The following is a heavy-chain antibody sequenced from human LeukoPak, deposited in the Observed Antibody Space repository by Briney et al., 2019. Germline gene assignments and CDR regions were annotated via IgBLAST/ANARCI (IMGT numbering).Heavy chain of an antibody. D-gene: IGHD4-17*01. CDR2: IIPIFGTA. CDR3: ARHSRDYGEHALDY. J-gene: IGHJ4*02. CDR1: GGTFSSYA. Sequence: SVKVSCKASGGTFSSYAISWVRQAPGQGLEWMGGIIPIFGTANYAQKFQGRVTITTDESTSTAYMELSSLRSEDTAMYYCARHSRDYGEHALDYWGQGTLVTVSS. V-gene: IGHV1-69*05.